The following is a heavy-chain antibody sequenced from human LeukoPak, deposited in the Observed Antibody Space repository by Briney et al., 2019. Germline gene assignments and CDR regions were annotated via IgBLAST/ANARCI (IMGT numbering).Heavy chain of an antibody. CDR1: GYTFTGYY. D-gene: IGHD4-17*01. CDR2: INPNSGGT. V-gene: IGHV1-2*02. J-gene: IGHJ4*02. Sequence: GASVKVSCKASGYTFTGYYMHWVRQAPGQGLEWMGWINPNSGGTNYAQKFQGRVTITADESTSTAYMELSSLRSEDTAVYYCARDRPDYGDDRNYFDYWGQGTLVTASS. CDR3: ARDRPDYGDDRNYFDY.